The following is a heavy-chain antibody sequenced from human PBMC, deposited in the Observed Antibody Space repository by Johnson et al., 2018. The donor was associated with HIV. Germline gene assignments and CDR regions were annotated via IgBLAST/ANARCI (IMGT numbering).Heavy chain of an antibody. J-gene: IGHJ3*02. D-gene: IGHD6-13*01. CDR2: IKDDGSEK. V-gene: IGHV3-7*05. CDR1: GFTFSSFW. Sequence: VQLVESGGGLVQPGGSLRLSCAASGFTFSSFWMTWVRQAPGKGLEWVANIKDDGSEKSYVDSVKGRFTISRDNAKNSLYLQMSSLRAEDTAIYYCARPNRPQYRSTLDIWGQGTKVTVSS. CDR3: ARPNRPQYRSTLDI.